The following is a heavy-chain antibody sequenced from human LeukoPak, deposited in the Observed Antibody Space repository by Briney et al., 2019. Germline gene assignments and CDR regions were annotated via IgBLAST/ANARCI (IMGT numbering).Heavy chain of an antibody. CDR1: GGSISSSPYY. CDR3: ARDEGGSSSSVVKYFQH. Sequence: SETLSLTCTVSGGSISSSPYYWGWIRQPPGKGLEWIGRMYTGGTTNYNPSLKSRVTISPDTSKNQFSLKLNSVTVADTAVYYCARDEGGSSSSVVKYFQHWGQGTLVTVSS. CDR2: MYTGGTT. V-gene: IGHV4-39*07. J-gene: IGHJ1*01. D-gene: IGHD6-6*01.